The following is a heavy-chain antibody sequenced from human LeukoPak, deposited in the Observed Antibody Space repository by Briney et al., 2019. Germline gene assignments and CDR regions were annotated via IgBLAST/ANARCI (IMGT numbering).Heavy chain of an antibody. CDR1: GFTFSSYS. J-gene: IGHJ4*02. Sequence: GGSLRLSCAASGFTFSSYSMNWVRQVPGKGLEWVSYISSSSSTIYYADSVKGRFTISRDNAKNTLYLQMNSLRAEDTAVYYCARDLTNWHIVVVIAIVDYWGQGTLVTVSS. CDR2: ISSSSSTI. V-gene: IGHV3-48*04. CDR3: ARDLTNWHIVVVIAIVDY. D-gene: IGHD2-21*01.